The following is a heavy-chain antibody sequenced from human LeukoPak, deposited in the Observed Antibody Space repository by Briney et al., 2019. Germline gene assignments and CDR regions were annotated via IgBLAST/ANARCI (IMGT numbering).Heavy chain of an antibody. CDR1: GGSISSYY. D-gene: IGHD3-22*01. CDR2: IFSSGSA. J-gene: IGHJ4*02. CDR3: ARRSSDSTGLWAFDY. Sequence: SETLSLTCTVSGGSISSYYWSWIRQPPGKGLKWIGYIFSSGSANYNPSLESRVTISLDRSRKQFSLKLKSVTAADTAVYYCARRSSDSTGLWAFDYWGQGTLVTVSS. V-gene: IGHV4-4*09.